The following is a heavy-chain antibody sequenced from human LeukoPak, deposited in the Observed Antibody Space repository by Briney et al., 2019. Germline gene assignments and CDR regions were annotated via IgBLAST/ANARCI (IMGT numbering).Heavy chain of an antibody. J-gene: IGHJ3*02. D-gene: IGHD6-6*01. CDR1: SGSISSYY. V-gene: IGHV4-4*07. Sequence: SETLSLTCTVSSGSISSYYWSWVRQPAGKGLEWIGRIYTSGSTNYNPSLKSRVTMSVDTSKNQFSLKLSSVTAADTAVYYCARDYSSSYHDAFDIWGQGTMVTVSS. CDR3: ARDYSSSYHDAFDI. CDR2: IYTSGST.